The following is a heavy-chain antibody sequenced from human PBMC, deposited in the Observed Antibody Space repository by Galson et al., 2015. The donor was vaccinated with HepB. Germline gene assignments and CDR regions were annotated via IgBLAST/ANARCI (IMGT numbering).Heavy chain of an antibody. V-gene: IGHV1-46*03. CDR3: AREDSEYGPAPGY. Sequence: SVKVSCKASGYTFSSFYIHWVRQAPGQGLEWMGVINPRGGATSYAQKFHDSLTISRDMSTSTVYMELSSLRSDDTAVYYCAREDSEYGPAPGYWGQGTLVTVSS. J-gene: IGHJ4*02. CDR2: INPRGGAT. D-gene: IGHD2/OR15-2a*01. CDR1: GYTFSSFY.